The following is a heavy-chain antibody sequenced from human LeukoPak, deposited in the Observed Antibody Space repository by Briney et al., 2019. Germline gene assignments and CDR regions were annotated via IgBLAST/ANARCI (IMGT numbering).Heavy chain of an antibody. CDR1: GYTFTSYY. Sequence: ASVKVSCKASGYTFTSYYMHWVRQAPGQGLEWMGIINPSGGSTSYAQKFQGRVTMTRDMSTSTAYMELRSLRADDTAVYYCARALRTYYYDSSRHPFDYWGQGTLVTVSS. V-gene: IGHV1-46*01. CDR3: ARALRTYYYDSSRHPFDY. J-gene: IGHJ4*02. CDR2: INPSGGST. D-gene: IGHD3-22*01.